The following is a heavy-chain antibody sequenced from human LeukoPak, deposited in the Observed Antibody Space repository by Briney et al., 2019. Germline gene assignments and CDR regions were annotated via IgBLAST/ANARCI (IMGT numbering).Heavy chain of an antibody. CDR1: GFTFSSYE. D-gene: IGHD3-10*01. Sequence: GGSPRLSCAASGFTFSSYEMNWVRQAPGKGLEWVSYISSSGSTIYYADSAKGRFTISRDNAKNSLYLQMNSLRAEDTAVSYCARDYYGSGSYYLGDYWGQGTLVTVSS. J-gene: IGHJ4*02. CDR3: ARDYYGSGSYYLGDY. V-gene: IGHV3-48*03. CDR2: ISSSGSTI.